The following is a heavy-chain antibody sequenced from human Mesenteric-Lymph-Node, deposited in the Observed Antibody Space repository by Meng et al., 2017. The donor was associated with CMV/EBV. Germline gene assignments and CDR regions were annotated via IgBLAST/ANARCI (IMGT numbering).Heavy chain of an antibody. V-gene: IGHV4-34*01. CDR2: INHSGTT. CDR3: ARTSHDYGDFDY. CDR1: GGSFSGFY. D-gene: IGHD4-17*01. J-gene: IGHJ4*02. Sequence: SETLSLTCGVYGGSFSGFYWNWVRQPPGKGLEWIGEINHSGTTNYNPSLKSRVTISVDTSKNQFSLKLSSVTAADTAVYYCARTSHDYGDFDYWGQGTLVTVSS.